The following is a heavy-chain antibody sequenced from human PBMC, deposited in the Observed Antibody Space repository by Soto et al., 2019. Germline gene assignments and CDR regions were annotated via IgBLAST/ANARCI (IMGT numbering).Heavy chain of an antibody. D-gene: IGHD3-3*01. J-gene: IGHJ5*02. V-gene: IGHV4-59*08. Sequence: PSETLSLTCTVSGGSISNFYWSWIRQPPGKGLEWIGYVYYTGSTNYNPSLKRRVAFSTDTSRSQFSLRLNSLTAADRAVYFCARGVTVFGLVSRFWLYAWGQGTVVTVSS. CDR1: GGSISNFY. CDR3: ARGVTVFGLVSRFWLYA. CDR2: VYYTGST.